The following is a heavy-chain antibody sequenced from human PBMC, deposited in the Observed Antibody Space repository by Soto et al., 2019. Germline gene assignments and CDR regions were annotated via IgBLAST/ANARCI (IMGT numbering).Heavy chain of an antibody. V-gene: IGHV2-5*01. J-gene: IGHJ4*02. CDR1: WFSPRNSGGG. D-gene: IGHD3-22*01. CDR2: IYWNDDK. Sequence: ESGATPGYPTQPPTPDCTFPWFSPRNSGGGVGWIRPPPGKALEWLALIYWNDDKRYSPSLKSRLTITKDTSKNQVVLTMTNMDPVDTATYYCAHGATYYYDSSGYYYEVPFDYWGQGTLVTVSS. CDR3: AHGATYYYDSSGYYYEVPFDY.